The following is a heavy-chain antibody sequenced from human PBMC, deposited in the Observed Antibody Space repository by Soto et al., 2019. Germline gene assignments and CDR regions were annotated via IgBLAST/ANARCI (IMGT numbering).Heavy chain of an antibody. Sequence: EVQLVESGGDLVQPGGSARLSCAASGFSVSGWYMDWVRQAPGKGLEWVARLKDRSQNYATEYAASVKGRFTVSRHPSQNSIFLQMKRLKIEDTAVYYCAREGDARWLDSWGQGTLVTVS. CDR2: LKDRSQNYAT. CDR3: AREGDARWLDS. CDR1: GFSVSGWY. J-gene: IGHJ5*01. V-gene: IGHV3-72*01. D-gene: IGHD1-26*01.